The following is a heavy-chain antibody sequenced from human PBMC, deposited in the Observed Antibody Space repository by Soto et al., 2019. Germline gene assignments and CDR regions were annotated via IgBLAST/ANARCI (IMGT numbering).Heavy chain of an antibody. J-gene: IGHJ6*02. Sequence: GGSLRLSCAASGFTFSSYSMNWVRQAPGKGLEWVSSISSSSSYIYYADSVKGRFTISRDNAKNSLYLQMNSLRAEDTAVYYCARDVVESAWYYGMDVWGQGTTVTVSS. CDR2: ISSSSSYI. V-gene: IGHV3-21*01. CDR1: GFTFSSYS. CDR3: ARDVVESAWYYGMDV. D-gene: IGHD2-21*01.